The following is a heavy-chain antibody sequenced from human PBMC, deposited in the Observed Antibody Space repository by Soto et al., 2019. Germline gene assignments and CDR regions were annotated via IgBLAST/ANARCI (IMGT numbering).Heavy chain of an antibody. Sequence: SETLSLTCTVSGGSINTFYWSWVRQPAGKGLEWIGRIFSSGSTSFNPSLESRVAMSVDTSKNHFSLNLSSVTAADMAVYYCAREGSXSAYNFAHGIQLWSFDFWGQGALVTVSS. CDR1: GGSINTFY. V-gene: IGHV4-4*07. CDR3: AREGSXSAYNFAHGIQLWSFDF. D-gene: IGHD5-12*01. J-gene: IGHJ4*02. CDR2: IFSSGST.